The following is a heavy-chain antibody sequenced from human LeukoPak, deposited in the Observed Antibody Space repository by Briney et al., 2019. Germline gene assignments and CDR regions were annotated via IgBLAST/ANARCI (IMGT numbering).Heavy chain of an antibody. CDR1: GFTFRNAW. CDR3: TTSLDHDFWSGYYGNYYMDV. D-gene: IGHD3-3*01. J-gene: IGHJ6*03. Sequence: GGSLRLSCAASGFTFRNAWMSWVRQAPGKGLECVGRSKSKADDGTTDYAAPVKGRFTISRDDLKNTLYLQMNSLKTEDTAVYYCTTSLDHDFWSGYYGNYYMDVWGKGTTVTVSS. CDR2: SKSKADDGTT. V-gene: IGHV3-15*01.